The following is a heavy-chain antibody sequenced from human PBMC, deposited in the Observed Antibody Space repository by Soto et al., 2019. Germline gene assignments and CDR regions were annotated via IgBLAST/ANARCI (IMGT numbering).Heavy chain of an antibody. J-gene: IGHJ6*02. Sequence: QITLKESGPTLVQPTQTLALTCTFSGFSLTSGVVGVGWIRQPPGEALEWLALIYWNDEQYYNPSLRNRLTITRDPSKTQVVLTMTNMDPSDTATYYCAHRLPGPSGYDFWGQGTTVTVSS. V-gene: IGHV2-5*01. CDR2: IYWNDEQ. D-gene: IGHD6-13*01. CDR3: AHRLPGPSGYDF. CDR1: GFSLTSGVVG.